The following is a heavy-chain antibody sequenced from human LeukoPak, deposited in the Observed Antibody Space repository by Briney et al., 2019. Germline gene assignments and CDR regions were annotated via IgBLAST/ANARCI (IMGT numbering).Heavy chain of an antibody. CDR2: IYNSGST. V-gene: IGHV4-4*07. D-gene: IGHD3-9*01. CDR3: ARGAYYDILTGYYTCSFDI. Sequence: SETLSLTCTVSGGSISIYYWSWIRQPAGKGLEWIGRIYNSGSTNYNPSLKSRVTMSVDTSKNQFSLKLSSVTAADTAVYYCARGAYYDILTGYYTCSFDIWGQGTMVTVSS. CDR1: GGSISIYY. J-gene: IGHJ3*02.